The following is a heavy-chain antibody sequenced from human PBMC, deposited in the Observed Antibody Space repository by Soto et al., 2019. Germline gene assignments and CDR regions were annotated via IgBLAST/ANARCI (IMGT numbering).Heavy chain of an antibody. CDR1: RFTFSSYS. D-gene: IGHD2-8*01. V-gene: IGHV3-21*01. J-gene: IGHJ4*02. CDR2: ISSSSSYI. Sequence: PGGSLRLSCAASRFTFSSYSMNWARQAPGKGLEWVSFISSSSSYIYYADSVKGRFTISRDNAKNSVYLQMNSLRAEDTAVYYCARVSDDIVLTSEWWGQGTLVTVSS. CDR3: ARVSDDIVLTSEW.